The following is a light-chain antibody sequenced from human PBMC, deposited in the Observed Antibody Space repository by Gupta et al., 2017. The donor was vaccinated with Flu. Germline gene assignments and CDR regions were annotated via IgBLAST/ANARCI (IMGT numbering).Light chain of an antibody. CDR3: QSDDRILVCSV. V-gene: IGLV1-40*01. CDR1: RYNRGAGYD. Sequence: SILCAVCRYNRGAGYDVHGYRHVPGTAPKLLLDDQNNLRTECPDRFSGAKSGTSASLSITGLHAEDEADYYFQSDDRILVCSVFGGGTKLTVL. CDR2: DQN. J-gene: IGLJ2*01.